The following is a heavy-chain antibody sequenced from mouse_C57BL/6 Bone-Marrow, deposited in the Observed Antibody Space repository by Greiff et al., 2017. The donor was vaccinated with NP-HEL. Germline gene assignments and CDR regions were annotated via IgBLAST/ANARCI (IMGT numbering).Heavy chain of an antibody. CDR2: INPSSGYT. CDR1: GYTFTSYT. CDR3: AVNYEFAY. V-gene: IGHV1-4*01. D-gene: IGHD2-1*01. Sequence: VQLQESGADLARPGASVKMSCKASGYTFTSYTMHWVKQRPGQGLEWIGYINPSSGYTKYNQKFKDKATLTADKSSSTAYMQLSSLTSEDSAVYYCAVNYEFAYWGQGTLVTVSA. J-gene: IGHJ3*01.